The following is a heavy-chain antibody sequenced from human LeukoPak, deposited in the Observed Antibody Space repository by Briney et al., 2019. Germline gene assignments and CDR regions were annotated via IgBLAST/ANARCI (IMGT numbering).Heavy chain of an antibody. Sequence: GGSLRLSCAASGFTFSSYSMNCGRQAPGKGLEGGSSISSSSSYIYYADSVKGRFTISRDNAKNSLYLQMNSLRAEDTAVYYCARVLNGQSYWGQGTLVTVSS. CDR2: ISSSSSYI. CDR3: ARVLNGQSY. V-gene: IGHV3-21*01. J-gene: IGHJ4*02. CDR1: GFTFSSYS.